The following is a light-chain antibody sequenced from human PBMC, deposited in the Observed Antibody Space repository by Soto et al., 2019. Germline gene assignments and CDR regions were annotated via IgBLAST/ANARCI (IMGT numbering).Light chain of an antibody. V-gene: IGLV2-8*01. CDR2: EVN. CDR1: SSDVGIFNY. Sequence: QSALTQPPSASGSPGQSVTISCTGTSSDVGIFNYVSWYQQHPDQAPKLLIFEVNKRPSGVPDRFSASKSGNTASLTVSGLQAEDEADYYCCSYARSNTLIFGGGTKLTVL. J-gene: IGLJ2*01. CDR3: CSYARSNTLI.